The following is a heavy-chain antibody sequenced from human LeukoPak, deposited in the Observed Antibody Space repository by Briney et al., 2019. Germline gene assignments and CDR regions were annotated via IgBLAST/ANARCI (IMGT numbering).Heavy chain of an antibody. V-gene: IGHV3-74*01. CDR2: INSDGSST. CDR3: ARVGHSGSYYAY. J-gene: IGHJ4*02. CDR1: GFIFNNYA. Sequence: GGSLRLSCAASGFIFNNYAMSWVRQAPGKGLVWVSRINSDGSSTSYADSVKGRFTISRDNAKNTLYLQMNSLRAEDTAVYYCARVGHSGSYYAYWGQGTLVTVSS. D-gene: IGHD1-26*01.